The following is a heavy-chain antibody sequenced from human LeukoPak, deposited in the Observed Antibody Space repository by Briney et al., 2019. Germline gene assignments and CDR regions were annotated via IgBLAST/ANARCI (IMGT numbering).Heavy chain of an antibody. CDR1: GFTFSSYS. CDR2: VSYDGTDT. D-gene: IGHD2-8*01. CDR3: VRVSGFCTNGVCPSFDP. J-gene: IGHJ5*02. V-gene: IGHV3-30*03. Sequence: GGSLRLSCAASGFTFSSYSMNWVRQAPGKGLEWVATVSYDGTDTSYADSVKGRFAIFRDNSKNTLYLQMNSLRTEDTAVYYCVRVSGFCTNGVCPSFDPWGQGTLVTVSS.